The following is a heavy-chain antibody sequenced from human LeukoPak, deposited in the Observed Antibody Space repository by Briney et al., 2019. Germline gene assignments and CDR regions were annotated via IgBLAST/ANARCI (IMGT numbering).Heavy chain of an antibody. CDR2: IKQDGTEK. J-gene: IGHJ4*02. CDR3: ARRSPYGPWY. Sequence: PGGSLKLSCAVSGFPFSSYWMNWVRQPPGKGLEWVAKIKQDGTEKYYVDSVKGRFTISRDNAKNSLYLHMNSVRAEDSAVYYCARRSPYGPWYWGQGTLVTVSS. V-gene: IGHV3-7*02. CDR1: GFPFSSYW. D-gene: IGHD2-8*01.